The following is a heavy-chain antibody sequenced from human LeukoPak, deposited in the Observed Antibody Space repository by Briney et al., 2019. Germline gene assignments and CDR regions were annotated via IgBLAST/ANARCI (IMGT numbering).Heavy chain of an antibody. CDR3: ARFSYYYDSSRSFQH. D-gene: IGHD3-22*01. J-gene: IGHJ1*01. CDR2: INHSGST. CDR1: GGSFSGYY. Sequence: SETLSLTCAVYGGSFSGYYWSWIRQPPGKGLEWIGEINHSGSTNYNPSLKSRVIISVDTSKNQFSLKLSSVTAADTAVYYCARFSYYYDSSRSFQHRGQGTLVTVSS. V-gene: IGHV4-34*01.